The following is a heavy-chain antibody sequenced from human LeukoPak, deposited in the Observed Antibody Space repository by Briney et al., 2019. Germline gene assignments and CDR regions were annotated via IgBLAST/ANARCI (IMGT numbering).Heavy chain of an antibody. V-gene: IGHV3-7*01. D-gene: IGHD6-13*01. CDR2: IRQDGGEK. J-gene: IGHJ4*01. CDR1: GFTFTSYW. CDR3: ARDGTAAGLYFDL. Sequence: GGSLRLSCAVSGFTFTSYWMNWVRQAPGKGLEWVASIRQDGGEKSYVDSVKGRFTISRDNTKNSLYLQINSLRAEDTAVYYCARDGTAAGLYFDLWGQGTLVTVSS.